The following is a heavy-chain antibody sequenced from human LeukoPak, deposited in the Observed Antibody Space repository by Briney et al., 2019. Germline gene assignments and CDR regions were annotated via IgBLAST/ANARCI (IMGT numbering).Heavy chain of an antibody. V-gene: IGHV3-7*01. J-gene: IGHJ4*02. D-gene: IGHD6-19*01. CDR3: VRISTSVAGGDY. CDR2: IKKDGSEK. Sequence: PGGSLRLSCGASGFTFSSSWMSRVRQAPGKGLEWVANIKKDGSEKYYVDSVKGRFTISRDNSKNSVDLQMDSLRVEDTAVYYCVRISTSVAGGDYWGQGTLVTLSS. CDR1: GFTFSSSW.